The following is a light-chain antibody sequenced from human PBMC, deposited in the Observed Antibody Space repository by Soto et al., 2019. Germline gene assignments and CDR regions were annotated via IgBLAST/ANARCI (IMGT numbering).Light chain of an antibody. CDR3: QQYGSSHT. CDR1: ESVGRN. Sequence: EIVMTQSQATLSLSPGESATLSCWASESVGRNLAWYQQKPGQAPRLLIYGAATRATGIPDRFSGSGAGAYFNLTISRLEPADFGVYYCQQYGSSHTFGQGTRLEIK. CDR2: GAA. V-gene: IGKV3-20*01. J-gene: IGKJ5*01.